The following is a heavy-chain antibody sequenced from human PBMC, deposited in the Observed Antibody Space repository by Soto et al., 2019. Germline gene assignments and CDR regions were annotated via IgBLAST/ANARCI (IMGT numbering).Heavy chain of an antibody. CDR3: AKITGTAIRALDY. CDR1: GDSISSHY. J-gene: IGHJ4*02. CDR2: IYYSGST. V-gene: IGHV4-59*11. D-gene: IGHD1-1*01. Sequence: PSETLSLTWSVSGDSISSHYWSWIRQPPGKGLEWIGYIYYSGSTNYNPSLKSRVTISVDTSKNQFSLKLTSVTAADTAVYYCAKITGTAIRALDYWGQGTLVTVSS.